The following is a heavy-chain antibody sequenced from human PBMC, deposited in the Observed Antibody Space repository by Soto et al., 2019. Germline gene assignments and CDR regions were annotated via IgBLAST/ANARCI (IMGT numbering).Heavy chain of an antibody. J-gene: IGHJ4*02. CDR2: IIPIFGTA. CDR1: GGTFSSYA. Sequence: ASVKVSCKASGGTFSSYAISWVRQAPGQGLEWMGGIIPIFGTANYAQKFQGRVTITAAESTSTAYMELSSLRSEDTAVYYCARVASDTAMDYWGQGTLVTVSS. D-gene: IGHD5-18*01. V-gene: IGHV1-69*13. CDR3: ARVASDTAMDY.